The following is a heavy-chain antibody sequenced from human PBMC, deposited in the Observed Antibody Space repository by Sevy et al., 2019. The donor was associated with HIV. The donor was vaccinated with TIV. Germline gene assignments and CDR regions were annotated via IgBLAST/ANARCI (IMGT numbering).Heavy chain of an antibody. V-gene: IGHV3-15*01. CDR3: TTEDYDSSDYGMDV. D-gene: IGHD3-22*01. CDR2: IKSKTHGGTT. Sequence: GGSLRLSCAASGFTFSNAWMSWVRQAPGKGLEWVGRIKSKTHGGTTDYAAPVKGRFTISRDDSKNTLYLQMNSLKTEDTAVYYCTTEDYDSSDYGMDVWGQGTTVTVSS. J-gene: IGHJ6*02. CDR1: GFTFSNAW.